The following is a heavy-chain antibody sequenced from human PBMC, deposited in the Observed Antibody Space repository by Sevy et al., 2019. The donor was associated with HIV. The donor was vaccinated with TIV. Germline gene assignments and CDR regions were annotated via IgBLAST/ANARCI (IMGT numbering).Heavy chain of an antibody. J-gene: IGHJ4*02. V-gene: IGHV4-30-4*01. CDR2: IYYSGST. Sequence: SETLSLTCTVSGGSISSGDYYWSWIRQPPGKGLEWIGYIYYSGSTYYNPSLKSRVTISVDTSKNQFSLKLSSVTAPDPAGYYRGQGDTAMVTLDYWGQGTLVTVSS. CDR3: GQGDTAMVTLDY. CDR1: GGSISSGDYY. D-gene: IGHD5-18*01.